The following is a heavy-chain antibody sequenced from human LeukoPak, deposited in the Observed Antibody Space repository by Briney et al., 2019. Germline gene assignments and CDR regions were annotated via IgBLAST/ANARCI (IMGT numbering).Heavy chain of an antibody. D-gene: IGHD5-18*01. CDR2: IWSDGNKK. CDR3: ARDHSAGRYYFDH. CDR1: GFTFSSYG. V-gene: IGHV3-33*01. Sequence: PGRSLRLSCAVSGFTFSSYGMQWVRLAPGKGLDRVAVIWSDGNKKYYADSVKGRSTISRDNSKNTLYLQMNSLRAEDTAVYYCARDHSAGRYYFDHWGQGTLVTVSS. J-gene: IGHJ4*02.